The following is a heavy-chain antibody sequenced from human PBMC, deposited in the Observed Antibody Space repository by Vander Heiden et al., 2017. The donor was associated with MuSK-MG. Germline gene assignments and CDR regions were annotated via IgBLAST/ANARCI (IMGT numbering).Heavy chain of an antibody. J-gene: IGHJ6*03. V-gene: IGHV3-21*01. D-gene: IGHD2-2*01. Sequence: EVQLVESGGGLVKPGGSLRLSCAASGFSFGSYSMNWVRQAPGKGLEWVSSISSSSSYIYYADSVKGRFTISRDNAKNSLYLQMNSLRAEDTAVYYCARGGCSSTSCSYYYMDVWGKGTTVTVSS. CDR1: GFSFGSYS. CDR3: ARGGCSSTSCSYYYMDV. CDR2: ISSSSSYI.